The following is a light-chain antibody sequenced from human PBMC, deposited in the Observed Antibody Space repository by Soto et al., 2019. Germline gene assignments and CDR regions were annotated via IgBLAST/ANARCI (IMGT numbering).Light chain of an antibody. V-gene: IGKV1-39*01. Sequence: DIQMTQSPSSLSASVGDRVTITCRASQSISSYLNWYQQKPGKAPKLLIYAASSLQSGVPSRFSGSGSVTDFTLTISSLQPEDFATYDGQQSYSTPPTFGQGTKLEIK. CDR2: AAS. CDR1: QSISSY. CDR3: QQSYSTPPT. J-gene: IGKJ2*01.